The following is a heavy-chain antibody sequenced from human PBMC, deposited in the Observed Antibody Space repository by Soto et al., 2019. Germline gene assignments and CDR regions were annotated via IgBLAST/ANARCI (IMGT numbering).Heavy chain of an antibody. CDR3: SRDDSDWFFN. CDR2: IGSKGETYAT. D-gene: IGHD3-9*01. CDR1: EFIYGACN. J-gene: IGHJ4*02. V-gene: IGHV3-73*01. Sequence: PGGSLRLSFAASEFIYGACNLLWIRQASGKGLEWLGRIGSKGETYATTYAASVKGRFTISRDDSKKTAYLQMNNLESEDTAVNYCSRDDSDWFFNWGRGTLVTVSS.